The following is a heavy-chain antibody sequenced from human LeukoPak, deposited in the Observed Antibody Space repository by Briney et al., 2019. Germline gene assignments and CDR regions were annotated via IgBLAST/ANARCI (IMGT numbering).Heavy chain of an antibody. CDR2: IKQDGSEK. Sequence: GGSLRLSCAASGFTFSSYWMSWVRQAPGKGLEWVANIKQDGSEKYYVDSVKGRFTISRDNAKNSLYLQMNSLRAEDTAVYYCARGRGSSWLDAFDIWGQGTMVTVSS. J-gene: IGHJ3*02. D-gene: IGHD6-13*01. CDR1: GFTFSSYW. V-gene: IGHV3-7*01. CDR3: ARGRGSSWLDAFDI.